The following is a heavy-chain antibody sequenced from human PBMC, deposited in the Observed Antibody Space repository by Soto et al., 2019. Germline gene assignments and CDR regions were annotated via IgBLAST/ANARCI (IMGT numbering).Heavy chain of an antibody. V-gene: IGHV3-30*03. CDR1: GFTFSSYG. Sequence: QVQLVESGGGVVQPGRSLRLSSAASGFTFSSYGMHWVRQAPGKGLEWVAVISYDGSNKYYADSVKGRFTIPRDNYQNTLYLHKNSLRAEDKAVYYCASPGIAATHYYYRMDVWGQGTTVTGFS. CDR3: ASPGIAATHYYYRMDV. D-gene: IGHD6-13*01. CDR2: ISYDGSNK. J-gene: IGHJ6*02.